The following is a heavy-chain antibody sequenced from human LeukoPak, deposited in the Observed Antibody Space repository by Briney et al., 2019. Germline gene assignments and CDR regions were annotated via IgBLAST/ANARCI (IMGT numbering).Heavy chain of an antibody. V-gene: IGHV3-73*01. CDR1: GFTFSGSA. CDR3: AKGKIFGVVTNLIFDY. CDR2: IRSKANNYAT. D-gene: IGHD3-3*01. J-gene: IGHJ4*02. Sequence: PGGSLRLSCAASGFTFSGSAMHWVRQASGKGLEWIGRIRSKANNYATAHAASVKGRFTISRDDSENTLYLQMNSLRAEDTAVYYCAKGKIFGVVTNLIFDYWGQGTLVTVSS.